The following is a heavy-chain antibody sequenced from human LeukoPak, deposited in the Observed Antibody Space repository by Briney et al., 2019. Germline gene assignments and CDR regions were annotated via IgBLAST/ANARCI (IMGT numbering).Heavy chain of an antibody. V-gene: IGHV4-38-2*02. CDR1: GYSISSGYY. Sequence: SETLSLTCTVSGYSISSGYYWGWIRQPPGKGLEWIGSIYHSGSTYYNPSLKSRVTISVDTSKNQFSLKLSSVTAADTAVYYCARGYSGSYYSTYYYYMDVWGKGTTVTVSS. CDR2: IYHSGST. D-gene: IGHD1-26*01. J-gene: IGHJ6*03. CDR3: ARGYSGSYYSTYYYYMDV.